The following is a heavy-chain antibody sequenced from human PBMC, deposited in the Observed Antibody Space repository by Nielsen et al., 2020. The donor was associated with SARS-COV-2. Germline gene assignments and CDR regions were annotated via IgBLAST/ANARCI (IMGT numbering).Heavy chain of an antibody. Sequence: SETLSLTCTVSGGSITRYYWTWIRQSPGKGLEWIGYINDSGTINYSPSLKSRVTISIDTSKNQFSLKLSSVTAADTAVYYCARRVTIFGVVDVIDYWGQGTLVTVSS. CDR3: ARRVTIFGVVDVIDY. V-gene: IGHV4-59*08. CDR2: INDSGTI. D-gene: IGHD3-3*01. J-gene: IGHJ4*02. CDR1: GGSITRYY.